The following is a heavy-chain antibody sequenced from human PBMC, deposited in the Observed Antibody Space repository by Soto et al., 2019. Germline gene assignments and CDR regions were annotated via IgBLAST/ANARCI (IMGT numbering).Heavy chain of an antibody. CDR2: IYSGGTT. CDR1: GFTVSTNY. J-gene: IGHJ4*02. CDR3: ASITMVRGVPGGY. Sequence: EVQVVESEGGLVQPGGSLRLSCAASGFTVSTNYMSWVRQAPGKGLEWVSVIYSGGTTYYADSVKGRFTISRDNSKNTLYLQMNSLRVEDTAVYYCASITMVRGVPGGYWGQGTLVTVSS. D-gene: IGHD3-10*01. V-gene: IGHV3-66*01.